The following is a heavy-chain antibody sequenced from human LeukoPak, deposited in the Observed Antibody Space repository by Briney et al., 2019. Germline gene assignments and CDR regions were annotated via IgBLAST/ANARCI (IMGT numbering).Heavy chain of an antibody. CDR3: GRVRHFYGSGSYFWFDP. D-gene: IGHD3-10*01. CDR1: GGSISSYY. CDR2: IYYSGST. Sequence: PSETLSLTCTVSGGSISSYYWSWIREPPGKGLEWIGYIYYSGSTNYNPSLKSRVTISVDTSKNQFSLKLSSVTAADTAVYYCGRVRHFYGSGSYFWFDPWGQGTLVTVSS. J-gene: IGHJ5*02. V-gene: IGHV4-59*01.